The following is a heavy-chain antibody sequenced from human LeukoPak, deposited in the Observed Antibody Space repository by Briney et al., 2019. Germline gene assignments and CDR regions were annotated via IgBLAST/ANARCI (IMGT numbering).Heavy chain of an antibody. V-gene: IGHV4-4*02. CDR1: GGSIVSRDW. CDR3: ARGGNWFDP. CDR2: IFHSGGA. Sequence: EPSGTLSLTCAVSGGSIVSRDWWPWVRQPPGKGLEWIGDIFHSGGANYNLSLRSRLTLSVDKSENQFSLRLSSVTAADTAVYYCARGGNWFDPWGQGTLVTVSS. D-gene: IGHD3-10*01. J-gene: IGHJ5*02.